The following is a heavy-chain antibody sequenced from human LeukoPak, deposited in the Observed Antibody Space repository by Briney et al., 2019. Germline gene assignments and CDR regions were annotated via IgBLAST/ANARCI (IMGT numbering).Heavy chain of an antibody. D-gene: IGHD2-2*01. Sequence: KSGGSLRLSCAASGFTFSSYSMNWVRQAPGKGLEWVSSISSSSSYIYYADSVKDRFTISRDNAKNSLYLQMNSLSAEDTAVYYCPRVTCSSTSCYYYYYYMAVWGKGTTATVSS. CDR2: ISSSSSYI. CDR3: PRVTCSSTSCYYYYYYMAV. J-gene: IGHJ6*03. V-gene: IGHV3-21*01. CDR1: GFTFSSYS.